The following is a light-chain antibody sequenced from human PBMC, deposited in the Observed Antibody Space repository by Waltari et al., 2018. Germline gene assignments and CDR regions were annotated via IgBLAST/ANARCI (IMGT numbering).Light chain of an antibody. J-gene: IGKJ1*01. CDR3: QHNVRLPVT. CDR2: DTS. V-gene: IGKV3-20*01. CDR1: EGVRRAF. Sequence: PGVRATLSCRASEGVRRAFIWYQQKPGQAPRLLIYDTSTRATGVPDRFSGSGSGTDFSLTISRLEPEDSAVYFCQHNVRLPVTFGQATKVEIK.